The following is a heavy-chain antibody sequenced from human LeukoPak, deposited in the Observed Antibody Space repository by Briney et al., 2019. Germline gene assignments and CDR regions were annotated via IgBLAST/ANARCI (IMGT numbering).Heavy chain of an antibody. CDR3: ARESADPLWY. CDR1: GGTFSSYA. Sequence: ASVRVSCKASGGTFSSYAISWVRQAPGQGLEWMGRIIPILGIANYAQKFQGRVTITADKSTSTAYMELSSLRSEDTAVYYCARESADPLWYWGQGTLVTVSS. CDR2: IIPILGIA. V-gene: IGHV1-69*04. D-gene: IGHD2-21*01. J-gene: IGHJ4*02.